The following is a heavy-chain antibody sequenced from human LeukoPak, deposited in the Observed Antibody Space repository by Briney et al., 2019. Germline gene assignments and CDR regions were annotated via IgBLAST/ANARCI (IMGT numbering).Heavy chain of an antibody. J-gene: IGHJ4*02. CDR2: ISAYNGNT. CDR1: GGTFSSYG. V-gene: IGHV1-18*01. CDR3: ARDDRIAAAGPARY. D-gene: IGHD6-13*01. Sequence: ASVKVSCKASGGTFSSYGISWVRQAPGQGLEWMGWISAYNGNTNYAQKLQGRVTMTTDTSTSTAYMELRSLRSDDTAVYYCARDDRIAAAGPARYWGQGTLVTVSS.